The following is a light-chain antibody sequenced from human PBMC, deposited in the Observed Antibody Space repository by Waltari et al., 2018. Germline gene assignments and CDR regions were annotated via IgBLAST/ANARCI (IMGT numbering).Light chain of an antibody. CDR3: HQYNDGPPFN. J-gene: IGKJ2*01. CDR2: GAS. CDR1: PSVTTN. Sequence: EIVMTQSPATLSVSPGERAIPSCRASPSVTTNLAWYQPKPGQAPRLLIYGASTRATDIPARFSGSGSGTEFTLTISSLQSEDCAVYYCHQYNDGPPFNFGQGTKLEIK. V-gene: IGKV3-15*01.